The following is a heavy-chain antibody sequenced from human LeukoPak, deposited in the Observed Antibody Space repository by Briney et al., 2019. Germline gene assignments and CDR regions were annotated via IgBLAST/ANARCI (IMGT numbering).Heavy chain of an antibody. CDR3: ARVDKPMSKDAFDL. V-gene: IGHV3-7*03. D-gene: IGHD5-18*01. CDR1: GFTFTTYW. CDR2: IKRDGSAK. J-gene: IGHJ3*01. Sequence: PGGSLRLSCAASGFTFTTYWMTWVRQAPGKGLEWVASIKRDGSAKQYAGFVKGRFTISRDNAKNSVYLQMNSLRPDDTALYYCARVDKPMSKDAFDLLGQGTMVTVFS.